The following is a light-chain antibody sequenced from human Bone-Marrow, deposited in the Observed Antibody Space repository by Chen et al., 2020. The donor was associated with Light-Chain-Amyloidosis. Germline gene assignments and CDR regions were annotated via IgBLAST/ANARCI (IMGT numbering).Light chain of an antibody. CDR1: SSDVGSYNL. V-gene: IGLV2-23*02. Sequence: QSALTQPAPVSGSPGKSSTNPCPGTSSDVGSYNLVSWYQQHPGKAPKLMISEVSKRPSGVSHRFSGSKSGNTASLTISGLQAEDEADYYCCSYTGGSTYVFADGTKVTVL. J-gene: IGLJ1*01. CDR3: CSYTGGSTYV. CDR2: EVS.